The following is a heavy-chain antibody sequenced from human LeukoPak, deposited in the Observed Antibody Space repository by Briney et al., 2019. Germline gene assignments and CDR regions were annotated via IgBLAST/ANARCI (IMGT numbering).Heavy chain of an antibody. CDR2: TYYRSKWYY. D-gene: IGHD6-6*01. J-gene: IGHJ5*02. Sequence: SQTLSLTCAISGDSVSSNSAAWNWIRQSPSRGLEWLGRTYYRSKWYYDYAVSVKIRITINPDTSKNQFSLQLNSVAPKDTAGYYCARDWSIAARGWFDPWGQGTLVTVSS. CDR1: GDSVSSNSAA. V-gene: IGHV6-1*01. CDR3: ARDWSIAARGWFDP.